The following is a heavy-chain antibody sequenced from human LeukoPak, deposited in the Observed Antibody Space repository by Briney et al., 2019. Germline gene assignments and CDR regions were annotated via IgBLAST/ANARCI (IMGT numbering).Heavy chain of an antibody. Sequence: PGGSLRLSCAASGFTFSNAWMSWVRQAPGKGLEWVGRIKSKTDGGTTDYAAPVKGRFTISRDDSKNTLYLQMNCLKTEDTAVYYCTTELSIIVVVPAAAYHDYWGQGTLVTVSS. CDR1: GFTFSNAW. V-gene: IGHV3-15*01. CDR2: IKSKTDGGTT. D-gene: IGHD2-2*01. J-gene: IGHJ4*02. CDR3: TTELSIIVVVPAAAYHDY.